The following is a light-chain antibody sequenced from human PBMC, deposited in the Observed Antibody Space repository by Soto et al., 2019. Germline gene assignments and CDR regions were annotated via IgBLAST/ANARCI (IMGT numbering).Light chain of an antibody. CDR3: QQSFTSPYT. CDR2: AAS. Sequence: DIQVTQSPFSLSASVGDRVTITCRASQTISTYLTWYQQRPGKAPRLLINAASSLQTGVPARFSGSGSGTDFTLTISSLQPEDFATYYCQQSFTSPYTFGQGTTLEIK. J-gene: IGKJ2*01. CDR1: QTISTY. V-gene: IGKV1-39*01.